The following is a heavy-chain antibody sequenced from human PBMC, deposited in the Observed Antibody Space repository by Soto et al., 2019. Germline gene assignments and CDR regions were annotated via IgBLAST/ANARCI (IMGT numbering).Heavy chain of an antibody. J-gene: IGHJ6*02. Sequence: QVQLVQSGAEVKKPGSSVKVSCKASGGTFSSYAISWVRQAPGQGLEWMGGIIPIFGTANYAQKFQGRVTITADESTSTAYMELSSLRSEDTAVYYCARDLVYGSGSYDVYGMDVWGQGTTVTVSS. CDR1: GGTFSSYA. D-gene: IGHD3-10*01. V-gene: IGHV1-69*12. CDR2: IIPIFGTA. CDR3: ARDLVYGSGSYDVYGMDV.